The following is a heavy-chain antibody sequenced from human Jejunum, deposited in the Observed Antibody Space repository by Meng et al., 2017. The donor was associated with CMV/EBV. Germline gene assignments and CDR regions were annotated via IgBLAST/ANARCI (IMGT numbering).Heavy chain of an antibody. V-gene: IGHV4-34*01. CDR2: INHSGTT. Sequence: QVQLEQRGAGLLKPSETLSLTCAVYGGSLSGYYWTWIRQPPGKGLEWIGEINHSGTTDYNPSLKSRVTISIDTSKNQFSLKLSSVTAADTAAYYCARYGGDSVWYFGLWGRGTLVTVSS. CDR1: GGSLSGYY. CDR3: ARYGGDSVWYFGL. D-gene: IGHD2-21*02. J-gene: IGHJ2*01.